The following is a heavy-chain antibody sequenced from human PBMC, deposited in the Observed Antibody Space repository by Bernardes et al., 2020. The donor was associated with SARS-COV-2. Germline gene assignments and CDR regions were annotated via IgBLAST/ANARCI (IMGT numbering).Heavy chain of an antibody. CDR2: ISYDGSNK. V-gene: IGHV3-30-3*01. J-gene: IGHJ4*02. CDR3: ARGGQWLGYIDS. Sequence: GGSLRLSCAASGFTFSSYSMHWVRQAPGKGLEWVAVISYDGSNKYYADSVKGRFTISRDNSKNTLYLQMNSLRAEDTAVYFCARGGQWLGYIDSWGQGTLVIVSS. CDR1: GFTFSSYS. D-gene: IGHD6-19*01.